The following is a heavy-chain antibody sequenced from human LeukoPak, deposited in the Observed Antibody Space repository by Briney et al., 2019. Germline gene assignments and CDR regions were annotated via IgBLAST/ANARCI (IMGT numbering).Heavy chain of an antibody. J-gene: IGHJ5*02. CDR3: AREHSGYDS. D-gene: IGHD5-12*01. CDR2: INTSGGST. V-gene: IGHV1-46*01. CDR1: GYTFTNYY. Sequence: GASLEVSCKASGYTFTNYYMHWVRQAPGQGLEWMGIINTSGGSTNYAQKFQGRVTMTRDTSTSTVYMELSSLRSEDTAVYYCAREHSGYDSWGQGTLLTVSS.